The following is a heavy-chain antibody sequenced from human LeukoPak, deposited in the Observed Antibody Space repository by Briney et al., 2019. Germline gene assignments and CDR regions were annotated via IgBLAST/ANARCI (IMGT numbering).Heavy chain of an antibody. CDR1: GGSISSTY. D-gene: IGHD5-18*01. Sequence: SETLSLTCTVPGGSISSTYWSWIRQPPRKGLEWMGYIYYSGSTNYNPSLKSRVTISVDTSKNQFSLKLSSVTAADTAVYYCARAPITDTGYSYGLWNFVFDPWGQGTLVTVSS. V-gene: IGHV4-59*01. J-gene: IGHJ5*02. CDR3: ARAPITDTGYSYGLWNFVFDP. CDR2: IYYSGST.